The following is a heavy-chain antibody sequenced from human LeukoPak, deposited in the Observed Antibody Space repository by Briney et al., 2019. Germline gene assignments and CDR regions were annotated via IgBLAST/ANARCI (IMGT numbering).Heavy chain of an antibody. V-gene: IGHV3-9*01. J-gene: IGHJ4*02. CDR3: ARGSIDY. CDR2: ISWNSDII. Sequence: GGSLRLSCAASGFTFDDYAMHWVRQAPGRGLEWVSGISWNSDIIGHADSVKGRFTISRDNAKNSLYLEMNSLRVEDTALYYCARGSIDYWGQGTLVTVSS. CDR1: GFTFDDYA.